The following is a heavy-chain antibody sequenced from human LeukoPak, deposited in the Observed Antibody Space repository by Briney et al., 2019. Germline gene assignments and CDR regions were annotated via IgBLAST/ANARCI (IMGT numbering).Heavy chain of an antibody. V-gene: IGHV3-64*01. CDR2: ISNNGGST. CDR1: GFTFSRYS. CDR3: ARTSIAAREADY. D-gene: IGHD6-6*01. J-gene: IGHJ4*02. Sequence: PGGSLRLSCAASGFTFSRYSMHWVRQAPGKGLEYVSAISNNGGSTYYAKSVKGRFTISRDNSKNTLHLQMGSLRAEDMAVYYCARTSIAAREADYWGQGTLVTVSS.